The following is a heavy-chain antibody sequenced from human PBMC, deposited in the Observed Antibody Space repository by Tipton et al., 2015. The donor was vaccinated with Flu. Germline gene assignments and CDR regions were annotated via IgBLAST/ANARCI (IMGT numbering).Heavy chain of an antibody. V-gene: IGHV3-9*01. CDR1: NLKFHEYA. J-gene: IGHJ4*02. D-gene: IGHD5/OR15-5a*01. CDR2: ISWNGRNT. CDR3: AKDTRMSTIDY. Sequence: SLRLSCVASNLKFHEYAMHWVRRVPGKGLEWVSGISWNGRNTDYADFVKGRFTISRDNAKNTLYLQMNNLRVDDTAVYYCAKDTRMSTIDYWGQGILVTVSS.